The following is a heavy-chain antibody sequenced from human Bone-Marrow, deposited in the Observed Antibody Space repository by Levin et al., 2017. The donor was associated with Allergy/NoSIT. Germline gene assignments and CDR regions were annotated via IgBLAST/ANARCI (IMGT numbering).Heavy chain of an antibody. J-gene: IGHJ1*01. CDR3: ARDGAPQQPGPKYFQH. V-gene: IGHV3-7*01. Sequence: ASVKVSCAASGFTFSSYWMSWVRHAPGKGLEWLANIKQDGSEKYYVDSVKGRFTISRDNAKKSLYLQMNSLRAEDTAVYYCARDGAPQQPGPKYFQHWGQGSLVIVSS. CDR2: IKQDGSEK. CDR1: GFTFSSYW. D-gene: IGHD6-13*01.